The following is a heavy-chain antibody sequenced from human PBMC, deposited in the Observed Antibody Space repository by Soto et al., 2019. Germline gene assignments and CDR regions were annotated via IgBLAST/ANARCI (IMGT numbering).Heavy chain of an antibody. J-gene: IGHJ6*02. Sequence: QVQLVQSGAEVKKPGASVKVSCKTSGYTFTSYGLSWVRQAPGQGLEWMGWINGYTGNTNYAQKSQGRVTMTTDTSTNTAYLDLWTLISDDTAVYYCARSWVTGKGGMDVWGQGTTVTVSS. CDR2: INGYTGNT. V-gene: IGHV1-18*01. CDR3: ARSWVTGKGGMDV. D-gene: IGHD3-16*01. CDR1: GYTFTSYG.